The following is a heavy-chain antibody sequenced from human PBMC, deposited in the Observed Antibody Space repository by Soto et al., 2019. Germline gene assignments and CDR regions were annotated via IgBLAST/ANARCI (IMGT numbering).Heavy chain of an antibody. Sequence: GASVKVSCKASGGTFSSYTISWVRQAPGQGLEWMGRIIPILGIANYAQKFQGRVTITADKSTSTAYMELSSLRSEDTAVYYCAREVDTIFEVVIPDSPKFDYWGQGTLVTVSS. V-gene: IGHV1-69*04. J-gene: IGHJ4*02. D-gene: IGHD3-3*01. CDR1: GGTFSSYT. CDR2: IIPILGIA. CDR3: AREVDTIFEVVIPDSPKFDY.